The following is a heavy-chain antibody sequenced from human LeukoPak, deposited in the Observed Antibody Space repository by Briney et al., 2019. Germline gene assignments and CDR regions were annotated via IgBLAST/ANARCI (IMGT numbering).Heavy chain of an antibody. CDR1: GSIFSSYA. V-gene: IGHV3-23*01. CDR3: AKGASDWYIDY. CDR2: ISASGGNT. J-gene: IGHJ4*02. Sequence: GGSLRLSCAASGSIFSSYAMNWVRQAPGKGLEWVSAISASGGNTYYADSVKGRFTISRDNSKNTLYLQMNSLRAGDTALYYCAKGASDWYIDYWGQGTQVTVSS. D-gene: IGHD6-19*01.